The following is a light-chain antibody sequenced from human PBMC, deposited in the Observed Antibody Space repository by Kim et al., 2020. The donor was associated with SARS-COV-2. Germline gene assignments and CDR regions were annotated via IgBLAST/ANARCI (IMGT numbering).Light chain of an antibody. CDR1: DLEDKY. CDR3: QAWDSSTNYV. CDR2: QDT. Sequence: VAPEQTAGITCSGEDLEDKYASWYQQKPGQAPVLVIYQDTKRPPGTPDRFSGSSSGNTATLTISGTQAMDEAAYYCQAWDSSTNYVFGTGTTVTVL. V-gene: IGLV3-1*01. J-gene: IGLJ1*01.